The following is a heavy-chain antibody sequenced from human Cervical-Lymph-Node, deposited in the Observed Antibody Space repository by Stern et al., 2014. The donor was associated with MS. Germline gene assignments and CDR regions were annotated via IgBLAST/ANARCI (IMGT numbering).Heavy chain of an antibody. D-gene: IGHD3-22*01. J-gene: IGHJ4*02. Sequence: EVQLVESGGGLVKPGGSLRLSCAASGFTFSSYSMNWVRQAPGKGLEWVSSISSSSIHLYSAGSWKGRFPISRDNAKNSLYRQMNSLRAEDTAVYYCARDQLSYYDSSGYPGPLDYWGQGTLVTVSS. CDR3: ARDQLSYYDSSGYPGPLDY. V-gene: IGHV3-21*01. CDR1: GFTFSSYS. CDR2: ISSSSIHL.